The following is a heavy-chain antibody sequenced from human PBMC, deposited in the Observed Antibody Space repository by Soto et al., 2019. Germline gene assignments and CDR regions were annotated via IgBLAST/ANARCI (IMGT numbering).Heavy chain of an antibody. V-gene: IGHV3-23*01. D-gene: IGHD2-15*01. Sequence: GGSLSLSCAASGFTFSSYAMGWVRQGPGKGLEWVAVVSIGGSTHYADSVRGRFTISRDNSKNTLSLQMNSLTAEDTAVYFCAKRRGAGGHFDYWGQGALVTVPS. CDR3: AKRRGAGGHFDY. CDR1: GFTFSSYA. J-gene: IGHJ4*02. CDR2: VSIGGST.